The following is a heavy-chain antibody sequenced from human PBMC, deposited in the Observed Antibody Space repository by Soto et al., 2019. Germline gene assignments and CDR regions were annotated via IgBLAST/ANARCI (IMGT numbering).Heavy chain of an antibody. D-gene: IGHD1-1*01. J-gene: IGHJ4*02. Sequence: QVRLQESGPGLVKPSETLSLTCTVSGASISNYYWSWIRQTAGKGLECLGRIYASGTTTYNPSLRSRVTMSVDTSKNQFSLNLNAVTAADTAVYYCARESRSELGTVEYWGQGTVVTVSS. CDR2: IYASGTT. CDR3: ARESRSELGTVEY. V-gene: IGHV4-4*07. CDR1: GASISNYY.